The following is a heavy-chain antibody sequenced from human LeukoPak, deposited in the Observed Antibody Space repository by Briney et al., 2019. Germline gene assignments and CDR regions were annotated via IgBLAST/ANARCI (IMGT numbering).Heavy chain of an antibody. D-gene: IGHD5-24*01. V-gene: IGHV4-34*01. CDR3: ARAGDGYNYFDY. J-gene: IGHJ4*02. Sequence: PSETLSLTCAVYGGSFSGYYWSWIRQPPGKGLEWIGEINHSGSTNYNPSLKSRVTISVDTSKIQFSLKLSSVTAADTAVYYCARAGDGYNYFDYWGQGTLVTVSS. CDR2: INHSGST. CDR1: GGSFSGYY.